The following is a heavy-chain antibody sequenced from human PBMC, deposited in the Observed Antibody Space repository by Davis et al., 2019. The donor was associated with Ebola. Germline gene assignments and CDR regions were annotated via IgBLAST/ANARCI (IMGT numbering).Heavy chain of an antibody. J-gene: IGHJ3*02. Sequence: AASVKVSCNASAGTFSSYAISWVRQAPGQGLVWMGGIIPIFGTANYAQKFQGRVTITADKSTSTAYMELSSLRSEDTAVYYCASVYYDSSGYYSVWAFDIWGQGTMVTVSS. CDR2: IIPIFGTA. V-gene: IGHV1-69*06. D-gene: IGHD3-22*01. CDR1: AGTFSSYA. CDR3: ASVYYDSSGYYSVWAFDI.